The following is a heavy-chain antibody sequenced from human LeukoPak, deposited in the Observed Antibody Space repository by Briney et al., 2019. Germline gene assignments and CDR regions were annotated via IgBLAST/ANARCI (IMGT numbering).Heavy chain of an antibody. J-gene: IGHJ5*02. CDR2: ISAYNGNT. Sequence: GASVKVSCKASGYTFTSYAMNWVRQAPGQGLEWMGWISAYNGNTNYAQKLQGRVTMTTDTSTSTAYMELRSLRSDDTAVYYCARTEVTVGSGWSNWFDPWGQGTLVTVSS. V-gene: IGHV1-18*01. CDR3: ARTEVTVGSGWSNWFDP. D-gene: IGHD6-19*01. CDR1: GYTFTSYA.